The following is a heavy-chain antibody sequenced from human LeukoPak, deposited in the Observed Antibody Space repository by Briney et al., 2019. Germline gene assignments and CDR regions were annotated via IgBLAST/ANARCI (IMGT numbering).Heavy chain of an antibody. Sequence: ASVKVSCKASGGTFSSYAISWVRQAPGQGLEWMGRIIPIFGTANYAQKFQGRVTITTDESTSTAYMELSSLRSEDTAVYYCAKDFQYAATVTERYYFDYWGQGTLVTVSS. V-gene: IGHV1-69*05. CDR2: IIPIFGTA. D-gene: IGHD4-17*01. J-gene: IGHJ4*02. CDR1: GGTFSSYA. CDR3: AKDFQYAATVTERYYFDY.